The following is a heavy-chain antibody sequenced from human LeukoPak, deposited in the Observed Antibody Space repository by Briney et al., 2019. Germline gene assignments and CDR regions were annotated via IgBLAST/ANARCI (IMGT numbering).Heavy chain of an antibody. CDR2: ISSSSSYI. Sequence: GGSLRLSCAASGFTFSSYSMNWVRQAPGKGLEWVSPISSSSSYIHSADSVRGRFTISRDNAKNSLFLQMNSLRAEDTAVYYCARDEWGDAFDIWGRGTMVTVFS. J-gene: IGHJ3*02. CDR3: ARDEWGDAFDI. CDR1: GFTFSSYS. V-gene: IGHV3-21*01. D-gene: IGHD1-26*01.